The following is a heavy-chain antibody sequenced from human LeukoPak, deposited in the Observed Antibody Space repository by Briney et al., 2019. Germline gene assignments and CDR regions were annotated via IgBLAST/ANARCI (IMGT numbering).Heavy chain of an antibody. V-gene: IGHV3-7*03. D-gene: IGHD3-9*01. CDR3: VCFSHYDILTGLRNWFDP. J-gene: IGHJ5*02. CDR1: GFSFSSYW. Sequence: GGSLRLSCAASGFSFSSYWMSWVRQAPGKGLEWVANIKQDGSEKYYVDSVKGRFTISRDNAKNSLFLHMNSLRAEDTARYYCVCFSHYDILTGLRNWFDPWGQGTLVTVSS. CDR2: IKQDGSEK.